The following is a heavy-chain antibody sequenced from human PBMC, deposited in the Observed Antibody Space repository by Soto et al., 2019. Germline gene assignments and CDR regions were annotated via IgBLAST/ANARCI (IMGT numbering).Heavy chain of an antibody. CDR2: ISYDGSNK. Sequence: VGSLRLSCAASGFTFSSYGMHWVRQAPGKGLEWVAVISYDGSNKYYADSVKGRFTISRDNSKNTLYLQMNSLRAEDTAVYYCAKSMSPDYDFWSGSPFDPWGQGTLVTVSS. CDR3: AKSMSPDYDFWSGSPFDP. CDR1: GFTFSSYG. V-gene: IGHV3-30*18. J-gene: IGHJ5*02. D-gene: IGHD3-3*01.